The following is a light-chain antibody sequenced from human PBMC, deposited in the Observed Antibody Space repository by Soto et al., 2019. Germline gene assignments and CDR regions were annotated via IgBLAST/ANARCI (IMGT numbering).Light chain of an antibody. CDR2: AAS. CDR3: QQYGSQRT. Sequence: DIQMSLSPSSLSASVGYRATISCRASQSISSYLNWYQQKPGKAPKLLIYAASSLQSGAQSRFSGSGSATDFPLTISRLEPEDFEVYYRQQYGSQRTCGQGTTVDIK. J-gene: IGKJ1*01. V-gene: IGKV1-39*01. CDR1: QSISSY.